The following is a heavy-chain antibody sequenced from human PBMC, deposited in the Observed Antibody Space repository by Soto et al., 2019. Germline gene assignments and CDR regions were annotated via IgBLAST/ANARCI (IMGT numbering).Heavy chain of an antibody. D-gene: IGHD2-15*01. J-gene: IGHJ6*02. CDR1: GGTFSSYA. CDR2: IIPIFGTA. CDR3: ARGRYCSGGSCRGAGGYYYAMDV. V-gene: IGHV1-69*13. Sequence: GASVKVSCKASGGTFSSYAISWVRQAPGQGLEWMGGIIPIFGTANYAQKFQGRVTITADESTSTAYMELSSLRSEDTAVYYCARGRYCSGGSCRGAGGYYYAMDVWGQGTTVTVSS.